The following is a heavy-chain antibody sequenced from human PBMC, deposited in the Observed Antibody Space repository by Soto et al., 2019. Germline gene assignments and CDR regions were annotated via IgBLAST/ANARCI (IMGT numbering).Heavy chain of an antibody. CDR1: GGSISSSSYY. D-gene: IGHD4-4*01. J-gene: IGHJ5*02. CDR3: AGHWLQSWFDP. CDR2: IYYSGSS. V-gene: IGHV4-39*01. Sequence: LSLTCTVSGGSISSSSYYWGWIRQPPGKGLEWIGSIYYSGSSYYNPSLESRVTISVDTSKNQFSLKLSSVTAADTAVYYCAGHWLQSWFDPWGQGTLVTVSS.